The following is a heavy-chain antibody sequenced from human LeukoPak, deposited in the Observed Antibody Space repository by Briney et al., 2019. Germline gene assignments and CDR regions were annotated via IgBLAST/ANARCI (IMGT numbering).Heavy chain of an antibody. CDR2: INPHTGAA. CDR1: GYTFIDNY. J-gene: IGHJ4*02. D-gene: IGHD3-3*01. Sequence: ASVKVSCKVSGYTFIDNYLHWVRQAPGQGLEWMGLINPHTGAANYLHKFQGRVTMTRDTSISTAYMHLTRLKFDDTAIYYCARGKSGYSPWGQGTPVTVSS. CDR3: ARGKSGYSP. V-gene: IGHV1-2*02.